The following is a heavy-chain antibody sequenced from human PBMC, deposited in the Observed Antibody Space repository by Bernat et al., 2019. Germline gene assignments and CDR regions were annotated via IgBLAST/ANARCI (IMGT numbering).Heavy chain of an antibody. J-gene: IGHJ3*02. CDR1: GGSISSSSYY. D-gene: IGHD2-15*01. V-gene: IGHV4-39*01. CDR2: IYYSGTT. Sequence: HLQLQESGPGLMKPSETLSLTCTVSGGSISSSSYYWGWIRQPPGKGLEWIGSIYYSGTTYYNPSLKSRVTISVDTSKNQFSLKLSSVTAADTAVYYCARLETYCSGGSCYNLGAFDIWGQGTMVTVSS. CDR3: ARLETYCSGGSCYNLGAFDI.